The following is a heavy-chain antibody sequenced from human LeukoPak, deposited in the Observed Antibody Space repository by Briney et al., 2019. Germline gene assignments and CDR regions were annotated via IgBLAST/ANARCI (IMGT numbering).Heavy chain of an antibody. D-gene: IGHD1-26*01. V-gene: IGHV3-21*01. J-gene: IGHJ4*02. CDR1: GFTFSSYS. Sequence: GGSLRLSCAASGFTFSSYSMNWVRQAPGKGLEWVSSISTSSIYIYYADSVKGRFTISRGNAKNSLYLQMNSLRAEDTAVYYCANDGRGSFTLDFWGQGTLVTVSS. CDR2: ISTSSIYI. CDR3: ANDGRGSFTLDF.